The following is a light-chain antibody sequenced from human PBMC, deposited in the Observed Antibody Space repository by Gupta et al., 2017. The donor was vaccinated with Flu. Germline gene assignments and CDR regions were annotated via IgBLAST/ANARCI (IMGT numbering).Light chain of an antibody. J-gene: IGKJ1*01. CDR2: WAS. CDR3: QQYYTSRPT. CDR1: QSVLYTSTNKNY. V-gene: IGKV4-1*01. Sequence: DIVMTQSPDSLAVSLGERATVHCKSSQSVLYTSTNKNYLAWYQQKPGQPPNLLIYWASTRGSGVPDRFTGSGSGTDFTLTISSLQAEDVAIYYCQQYYTSRPTFGQGTKVEIK.